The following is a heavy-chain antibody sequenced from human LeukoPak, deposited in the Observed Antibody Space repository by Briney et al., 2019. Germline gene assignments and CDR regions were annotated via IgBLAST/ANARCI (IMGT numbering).Heavy chain of an antibody. CDR3: ARASGSYWWFDS. D-gene: IGHD1-26*01. V-gene: IGHV4-59*08. CDR1: GGSISSYY. Sequence: SETLSLTCTVSGGSISSYYWSWIRQPPGKGLEWIGYIYYSGSTNYNPSLKSRVTISVDTSKNQFSLKLNSVTAADTAVYYCARASGSYWWFDSWGQGTLVTVSS. CDR2: IYYSGST. J-gene: IGHJ5*01.